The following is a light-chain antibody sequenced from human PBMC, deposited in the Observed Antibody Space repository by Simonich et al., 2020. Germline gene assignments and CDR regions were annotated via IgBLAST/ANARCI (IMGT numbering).Light chain of an antibody. CDR2: EGS. V-gene: IGLV2-23*01. J-gene: IGLJ2*01. CDR3: CSYAGSSTVV. Sequence: QSALTQPASVSGSPGQSITISCTGTSSDVGSYKLVSWYQQHPGKAPKLMYYEGSKRPSVVSNRFSGSKSGNTASLTISGLQAEDEADYYCCSYAGSSTVVFGGGTKLTVL. CDR1: SSDVGSYKL.